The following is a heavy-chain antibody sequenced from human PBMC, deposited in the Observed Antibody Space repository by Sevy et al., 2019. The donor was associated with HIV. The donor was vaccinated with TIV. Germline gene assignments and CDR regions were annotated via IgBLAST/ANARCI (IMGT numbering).Heavy chain of an antibody. CDR3: ARDGAICSGGNCPSGMDV. CDR2: IYYSGST. CDR1: GGSISSGGYY. Sequence: SETLSLTCTVSGGSISSGGYYWSWIRQHPGKGLEWIGYIYYSGSTYYNPSLESRVIISVDTSKNQVSLKLSSVTAADTAVYYCARDGAICSGGNCPSGMDVWGQGTTVTVSS. D-gene: IGHD2-15*01. V-gene: IGHV4-31*03. J-gene: IGHJ6*02.